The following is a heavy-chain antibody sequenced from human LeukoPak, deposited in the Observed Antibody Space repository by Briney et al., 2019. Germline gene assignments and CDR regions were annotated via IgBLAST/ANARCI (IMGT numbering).Heavy chain of an antibody. J-gene: IGHJ6*03. CDR3: ARLSITEAVNYYYYYYMDV. CDR2: ISSSSSYI. D-gene: IGHD3-16*01. Sequence: GGSLRLSCAASGFTFSSYSMNWVRQAPGKGLEWVSSISSSSSYIYYADSVKGRFTISRDTAKNSLYLQMNSLRAEDTAVYYCARLSITEAVNYYYYYYMDVWGKGTTVTVSS. V-gene: IGHV3-21*01. CDR1: GFTFSSYS.